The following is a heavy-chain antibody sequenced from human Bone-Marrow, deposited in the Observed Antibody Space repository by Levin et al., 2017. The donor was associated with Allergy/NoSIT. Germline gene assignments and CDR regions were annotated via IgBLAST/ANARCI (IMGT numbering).Heavy chain of an antibody. V-gene: IGHV4-59*01. Sequence: PSETLSLSCTVSGGSITHYYWMWIRQPPGKGLEWLGHIHYSGNTNYNPSLKSRVSISMDTSQNKFSLNLTSVTAADTAVYYCARSASIINSDWFDPWGQGTLVTVSS. CDR2: IHYSGNT. CDR3: ARSASIINSDWFDP. D-gene: IGHD2/OR15-2a*01. CDR1: GGSITHYY. J-gene: IGHJ5*02.